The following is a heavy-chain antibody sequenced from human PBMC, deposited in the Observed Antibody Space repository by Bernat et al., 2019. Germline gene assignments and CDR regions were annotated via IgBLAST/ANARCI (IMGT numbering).Heavy chain of an antibody. J-gene: IGHJ4*02. CDR2: IYHSGST. CDR3: ARGGGSAEYYFDY. D-gene: IGHD3-10*01. V-gene: IGHV4-30-2*01. Sequence: QLQLQESGSGLVKPSQTLSLTCAVSGGSISSGGYSWSWIRQLPGKGLEWIGYIYHSGSTYYNPSLKSRVTISVDRSKNQFSLKLSSVTAADTAVYYCARGGGSAEYYFDYWGQGTLVTVSS. CDR1: GGSISSGGYS.